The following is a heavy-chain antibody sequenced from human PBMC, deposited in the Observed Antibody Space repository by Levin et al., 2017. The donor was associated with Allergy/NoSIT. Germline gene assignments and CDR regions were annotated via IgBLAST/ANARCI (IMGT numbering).Heavy chain of an antibody. CDR3: ARVNIVGATKIDY. D-gene: IGHD1-26*01. Sequence: GSLRLSCTVSGGSVSSGSYYWSWIRQPPGKGLEWIGYIYYSGSTNYNPSLKSRVTISVDTSKNQFSMKLSSVTAADTAVYYCARVNIVGATKIDYWGQGTLVTVSS. CDR2: IYYSGST. V-gene: IGHV4-61*01. J-gene: IGHJ4*02. CDR1: GGSVSSGSYY.